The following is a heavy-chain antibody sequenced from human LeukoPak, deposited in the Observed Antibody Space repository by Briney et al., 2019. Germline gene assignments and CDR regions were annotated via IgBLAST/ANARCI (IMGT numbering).Heavy chain of an antibody. J-gene: IGHJ4*02. D-gene: IGHD6-13*01. CDR2: ISWNSGSI. Sequence: PGGSLRLSCAASGFTVSSNYMSWVRQAPGKGLEWVSGISWNSGSIGYADSVKGRFTISRDNAKNSLYLQMNSLRAEDTALYYCAKGSYSSSSFDYWGQGTLVTVSS. CDR3: AKGSYSSSSFDY. CDR1: GFTVSSNY. V-gene: IGHV3-9*01.